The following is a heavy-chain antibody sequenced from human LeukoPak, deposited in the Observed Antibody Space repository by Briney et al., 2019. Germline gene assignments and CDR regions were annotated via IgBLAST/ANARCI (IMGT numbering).Heavy chain of an antibody. V-gene: IGHV3-7*01. J-gene: IGHJ4*02. Sequence: GGSLRLSCAASGFTSSNYWMNWVRQAPGKGLEWVANIKQDGNEKYYVDSVKGRFTISRDNARNSVSLQMDSLRAEDTAVYYCASLEMTTIFTYDYWGQGTLVTVSS. CDR1: GFTSSNYW. D-gene: IGHD5-24*01. CDR3: ASLEMTTIFTYDY. CDR2: IKQDGNEK.